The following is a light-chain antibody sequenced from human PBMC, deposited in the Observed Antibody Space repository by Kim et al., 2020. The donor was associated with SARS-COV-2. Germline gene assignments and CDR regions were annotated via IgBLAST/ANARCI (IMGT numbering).Light chain of an antibody. J-gene: IGKJ2*01. CDR2: GPS. Sequence: SPGESATLSCRASQSVTSSHLAWYQHKPGQAPRLLVYGPSSRAAGIPDRFSGRGSGTDFTLTISRLEPEDFAMYYCQQYGSPPPYTFGQGTKLEI. V-gene: IGKV3-20*01. CDR3: QQYGSPPPYT. CDR1: QSVTSSH.